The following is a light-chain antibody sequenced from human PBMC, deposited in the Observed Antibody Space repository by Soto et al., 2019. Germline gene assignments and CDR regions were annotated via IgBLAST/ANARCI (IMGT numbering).Light chain of an antibody. J-gene: IGLJ1*01. CDR2: EVS. CDR1: SSDVGNYKY. V-gene: IGLV2-14*01. CDR3: FPYTSSGTYV. Sequence: QSALTQPASVSGSPGQSITISCTGTSSDVGNYKYVSWYQQHPGKAPKLMIYEVSNRPSGVSNRFSGSKSGNTASLTISGLQAEDETDYYCFPYTSSGTYVFGTGTKVTV.